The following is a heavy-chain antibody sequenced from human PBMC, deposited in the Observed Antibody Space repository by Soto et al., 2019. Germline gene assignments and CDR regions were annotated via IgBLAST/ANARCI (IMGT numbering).Heavy chain of an antibody. J-gene: IGHJ4*02. CDR2: ISAYTGDT. Sequence: QIQLVQSEAEVKRPGASVRVSCKGSGYRFRDYGVSWVRQAPGQGLEWMGWISAYTGDTHYARKFQGTLTMTTDISTSTAYMELRSRRSDDTAFYYCARAPVYGDHDFWGQGTLVTVSS. D-gene: IGHD4-17*01. V-gene: IGHV1-18*01. CDR3: ARAPVYGDHDF. CDR1: GYRFRDYG.